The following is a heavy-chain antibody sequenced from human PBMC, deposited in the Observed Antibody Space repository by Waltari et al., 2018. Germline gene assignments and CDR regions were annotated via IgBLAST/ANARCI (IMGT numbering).Heavy chain of an antibody. J-gene: IGHJ5*02. Sequence: QLQLQESGPGLVKPSETLSLTCTVSGGSISSSSYYWGWIRQPPGKGLEWIGSIYYSGSTYYNPTLKSGVTISVDTSKNQFSLKLSAVTAADTAVYYCALSGSYDAVRWFDPWGQGTLVTVSS. CDR3: ALSGSYDAVRWFDP. D-gene: IGHD1-26*01. CDR2: IYYSGST. V-gene: IGHV4-39*07. CDR1: GGSISSSSYY.